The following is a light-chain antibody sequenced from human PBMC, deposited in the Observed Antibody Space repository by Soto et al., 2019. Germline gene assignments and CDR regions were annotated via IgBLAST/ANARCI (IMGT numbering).Light chain of an antibody. J-gene: IGLJ2*01. CDR2: GHS. CDR3: QSYDSSLSGHVV. Sequence: QSVLTQPPSVSGAPGQRVTISCTGRSSNIGAGYDVHWYQQLPGTAPKLLIYGHSNRPSGVPDRFSGSKSGTSASLAITGLQAEDEADYYCQSYDSSLSGHVVFGGGTKLTVL. V-gene: IGLV1-40*01. CDR1: SSNIGAGYD.